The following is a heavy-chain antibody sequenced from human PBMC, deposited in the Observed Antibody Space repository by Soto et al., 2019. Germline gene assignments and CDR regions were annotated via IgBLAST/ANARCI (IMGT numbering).Heavy chain of an antibody. CDR2: ISYDGSNK. Sequence: GASLRLSSAASGFTFSSYAMHWVRQAPGKGLEWVAVISYDGSNKYYGDSVKGRFTISRDNSKNTLYLQMNSLRAEDTAVYYWARDWYGDYEGYWGQGTLVTVSS. V-gene: IGHV3-30-3*01. D-gene: IGHD4-17*01. CDR1: GFTFSSYA. J-gene: IGHJ4*02. CDR3: ARDWYGDYEGY.